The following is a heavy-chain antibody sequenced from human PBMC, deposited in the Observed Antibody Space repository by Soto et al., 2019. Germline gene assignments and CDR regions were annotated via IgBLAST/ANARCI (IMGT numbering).Heavy chain of an antibody. D-gene: IGHD1-1*01. CDR2: IKQDGSDK. CDR3: ARVYTTSPNAFDI. V-gene: IGHV3-7*01. J-gene: IGHJ3*02. Sequence: GGSLRLSCAASGFTFIIYWMSWVRQAPGKGLEWVANIKQDGSDKYYVDSVKGRFTISRDNANNSLYLQMNSLRAEDTAVYYCARVYTTSPNAFDIWGQGTMVTVSS. CDR1: GFTFIIYW.